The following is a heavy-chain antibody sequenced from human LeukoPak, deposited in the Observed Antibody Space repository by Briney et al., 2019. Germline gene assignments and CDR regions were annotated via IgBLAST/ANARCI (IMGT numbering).Heavy chain of an antibody. Sequence: SETLSLTCTVSGDSISSGDHYWTWIRQPAGKGLEWIGRIYASGRTVHNPSLKSRITISSDPSKNHFSLELSSVTAADTAIYFCASGLRSTGRSGNYFDYWGQGILVTVSS. CDR3: ASGLRSTGRSGNYFDY. J-gene: IGHJ4*02. V-gene: IGHV4-61*02. D-gene: IGHD4-17*01. CDR2: IYASGRT. CDR1: GDSISSGDHY.